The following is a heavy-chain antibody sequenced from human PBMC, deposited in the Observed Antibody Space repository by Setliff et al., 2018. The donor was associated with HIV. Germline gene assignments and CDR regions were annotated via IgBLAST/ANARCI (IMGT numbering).Heavy chain of an antibody. CDR1: DGSFSGYS. CDR2: VSRGGST. V-gene: IGHV4-34*01. D-gene: IGHD2-15*01. CDR3: ARAVCPSLNCYSFFNY. J-gene: IGHJ4*01. Sequence: SETLSLTCGVDDGSFSGYSWSWIRQSPGKGLEWIGEVSRGGSTTYNPSLTGRVSVSVDTPKSQFSLKLTNVTAADAAVYYCARAVCPSLNCYSFFNYWGHGSLVTVSS.